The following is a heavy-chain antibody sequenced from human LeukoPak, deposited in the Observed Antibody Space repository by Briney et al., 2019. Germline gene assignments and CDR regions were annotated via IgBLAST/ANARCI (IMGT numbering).Heavy chain of an antibody. CDR1: GGTFSSYA. Sequence: SVKVSCKASGGTFSSYAISWVRQAPGRGLEWMGGIIPIFGTANYAQKFQGRVTITADESTSTAYMERSSLRSEDTAVYYCARLSHRGSNNVWGKGTTVTVSS. D-gene: IGHD4-11*01. CDR3: ARLSHRGSNNV. CDR2: IIPIFGTA. V-gene: IGHV1-69*01. J-gene: IGHJ6*04.